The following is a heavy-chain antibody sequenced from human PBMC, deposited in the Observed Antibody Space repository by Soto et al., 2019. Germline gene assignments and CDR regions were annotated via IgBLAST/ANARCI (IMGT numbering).Heavy chain of an antibody. J-gene: IGHJ4*02. CDR1: GFTFSSYG. CDR2: ISYDGSNK. D-gene: IGHD3-22*01. V-gene: IGHV3-30*18. Sequence: PGGSLSLSCAASGFTFSSYGMHWVRQAPGKGLEWVAVISYDGSNKYYADSVKGRFTISRDNSKNTLYLQMNSLRAEDTAVYYCAKQYYDSSGYPYYFDYWGQGTLVTVSS. CDR3: AKQYYDSSGYPYYFDY.